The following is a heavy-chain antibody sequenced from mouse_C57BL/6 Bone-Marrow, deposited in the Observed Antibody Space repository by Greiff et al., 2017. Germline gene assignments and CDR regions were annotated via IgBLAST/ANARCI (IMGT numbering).Heavy chain of an antibody. D-gene: IGHD4-1*01. CDR2: IWAGGST. Sequence: LQLKESGPGLVAPSQSLSITCTVSGFSLPSYGLHWLRQPPGKGLEWLGVIWAGGSTNYNSPIMSRMSISKENSKSQVFLKMNSLQTDDTAMYYCARTGTGYFDVWGAGTTVTGSS. V-gene: IGHV2-9*02. CDR1: GFSLPSYG. J-gene: IGHJ1*01. CDR3: ARTGTGYFDV.